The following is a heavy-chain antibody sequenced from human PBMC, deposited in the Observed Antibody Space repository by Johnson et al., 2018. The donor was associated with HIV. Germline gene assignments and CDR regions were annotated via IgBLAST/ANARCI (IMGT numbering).Heavy chain of an antibody. D-gene: IGHD1-26*01. Sequence: VQLVESGGDLVKPGGSLRLSCAASGFTFSNAWMSWVRQAPGKGLEWVSGINWNGGNTGYADSVMGRFTISRDNAKNSLYMQMNSLRAEDTALYYCARPAYSGTWTDAFDIWGQGTMVTVSS. V-gene: IGHV3-20*04. CDR2: INWNGGNT. J-gene: IGHJ3*02. CDR3: ARPAYSGTWTDAFDI. CDR1: GFTFSNAW.